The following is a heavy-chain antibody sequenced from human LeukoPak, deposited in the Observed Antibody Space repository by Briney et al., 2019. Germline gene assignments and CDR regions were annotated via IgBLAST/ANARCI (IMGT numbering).Heavy chain of an antibody. V-gene: IGHV4-39*06. CDR3: ARGGYSQGDY. CDR1: GGSISSSSYY. D-gene: IGHD5-18*01. CDR2: IYYSGST. J-gene: IGHJ4*02. Sequence: SETLSLTCTVSGGSISSSSYYWGWIRQPPGKGLEWIGSIYYSGSTYYNPSLKSRVTISVDTSKNQFPLKLSSVTAADTAVYYCARGGYSQGDYWGQGTLVTVSS.